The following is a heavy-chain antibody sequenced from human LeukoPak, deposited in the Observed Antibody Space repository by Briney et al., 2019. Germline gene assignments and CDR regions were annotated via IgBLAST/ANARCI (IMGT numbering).Heavy chain of an antibody. D-gene: IGHD6-19*01. CDR2: IIPIFGTA. V-gene: IGHV1-69*01. Sequence: GSSVKVSCKASGGTFSSYAISWVRHAPGQGLEWMGGIIPIFGTANYAQKFQGRVTITADESTSTAYMELSSLRSEDTAVYYWARNDMGFRTSGWYWGEIDYWGQGTLVTVSS. CDR1: GGTFSSYA. CDR3: ARNDMGFRTSGWYWGEIDY. J-gene: IGHJ4*02.